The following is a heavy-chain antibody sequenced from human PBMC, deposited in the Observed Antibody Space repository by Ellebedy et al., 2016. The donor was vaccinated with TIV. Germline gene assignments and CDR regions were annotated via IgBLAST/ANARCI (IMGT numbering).Heavy chain of an antibody. Sequence: GESLKISCKGSGYSFTSYWIGWVRQMPGKGLEWMGIIYPGDSDTRYSPSFQGQVTISADKSISTAYLQWSSLKASDTAMYYCARSAQRPRRGYSGYGPHFDYWGQGTLVTVSS. D-gene: IGHD5-12*01. CDR1: GYSFTSYW. CDR3: ARSAQRPRRGYSGYGPHFDY. V-gene: IGHV5-51*01. CDR2: IYPGDSDT. J-gene: IGHJ4*02.